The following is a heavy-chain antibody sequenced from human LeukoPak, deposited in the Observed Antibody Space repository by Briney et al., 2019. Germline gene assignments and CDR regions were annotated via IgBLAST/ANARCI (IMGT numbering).Heavy chain of an antibody. CDR3: ARLLYGDYEGGAFDI. CDR1: GGSISSYY. V-gene: IGHV4-59*08. CDR2: IYYSGST. J-gene: IGHJ3*02. Sequence: SETLSLTCTVSGGSISSYYWSWIRQPPGKGLEWIGYIYYSGSTNYNPSLKSRVTTSVDTSKNQFSLKLSSVTAADTAVYYCARLLYGDYEGGAFDIWGQGTMVTVSS. D-gene: IGHD4-17*01.